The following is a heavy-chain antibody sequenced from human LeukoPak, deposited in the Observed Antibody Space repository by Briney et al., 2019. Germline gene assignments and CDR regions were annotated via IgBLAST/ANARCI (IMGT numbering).Heavy chain of an antibody. Sequence: GGSLRLSCAASGFTFTKAYMSWVRQAPGKGLEWVGRIKSKADGETIDYAAPVKGRFTFSRDDSKNMLYLQMNSLKSEDTAVYYCSTLTSRGLSDSWGQGTLVTVSS. CDR2: IKSKADGETI. J-gene: IGHJ4*02. CDR3: STLTSRGLSDS. D-gene: IGHD1-20*01. CDR1: GFTFTKAY. V-gene: IGHV3-15*01.